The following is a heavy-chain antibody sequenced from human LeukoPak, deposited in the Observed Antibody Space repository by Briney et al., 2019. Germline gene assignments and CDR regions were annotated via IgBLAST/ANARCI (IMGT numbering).Heavy chain of an antibody. CDR2: INAGNGNT. CDR3: ARDWSSGWPYYFDY. D-gene: IGHD6-19*01. J-gene: IGHJ4*02. Sequence: GASVKVSCKASGYTFTSYAMHWVRQAPGQRLEWMGWINAGNGNTKYSQEFQGRVTITRDTSASTAYMELSSLRSEDMAVYYCARDWSSGWPYYFDYWGQGTLVTVSS. V-gene: IGHV1-3*03. CDR1: GYTFTSYA.